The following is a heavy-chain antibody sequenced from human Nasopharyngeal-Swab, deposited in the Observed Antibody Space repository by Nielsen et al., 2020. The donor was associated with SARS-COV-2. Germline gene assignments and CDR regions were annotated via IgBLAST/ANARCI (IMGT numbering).Heavy chain of an antibody. Sequence: KVSCKTSGGSFTNSAINWVRQAPGQGLEWMGVIVPALGLPNYAQNFRGRVTISADRSTTTSYLELSSLRFEDTAIYYCAREGEYGAYDAPDYWGQGTLVTVSS. CDR1: GGSFTNSA. D-gene: IGHD5-12*01. J-gene: IGHJ4*02. CDR2: IVPALGLP. CDR3: AREGEYGAYDAPDY. V-gene: IGHV1-69*10.